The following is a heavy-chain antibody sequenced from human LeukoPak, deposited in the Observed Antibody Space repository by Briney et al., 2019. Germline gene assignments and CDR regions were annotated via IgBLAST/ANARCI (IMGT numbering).Heavy chain of an antibody. Sequence: PGGSLRLSCAASGFTFSSYGMHWVRQAPGKWLEWVAFIRYDGSNKYYADSVKGRFTISRDNSKNTLYLQMNSLRAEDTAVYYCAKEGMVRGVIIRFDYWGQGTLVTVSS. D-gene: IGHD3-10*01. J-gene: IGHJ4*02. CDR1: GFTFSSYG. CDR3: AKEGMVRGVIIRFDY. V-gene: IGHV3-30*02. CDR2: IRYDGSNK.